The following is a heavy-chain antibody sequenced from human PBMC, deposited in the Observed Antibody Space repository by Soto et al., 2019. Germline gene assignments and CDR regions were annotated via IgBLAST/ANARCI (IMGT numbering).Heavy chain of an antibody. CDR1: GFTFSSYV. D-gene: IGHD4-17*01. CDR2: IWNDGNSK. CDR3: ARDYGDYVFGGYYYYGFDV. Sequence: QVQLVESGGGVVQPGKSLRLSCAASGFTFSSYVMHWVRQAPGKGLEWVSVIWNDGNSKYYADSVKSRFTIYRDDSKNTLYVQRNRLRAEDTAVYYCARDYGDYVFGGYYYYGFDVWGQGTTVTVSS. J-gene: IGHJ6*02. V-gene: IGHV3-33*01.